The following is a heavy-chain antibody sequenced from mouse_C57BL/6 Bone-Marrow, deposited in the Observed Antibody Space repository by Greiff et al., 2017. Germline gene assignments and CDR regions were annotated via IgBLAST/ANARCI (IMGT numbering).Heavy chain of an antibody. V-gene: IGHV14-4*01. J-gene: IGHJ2*01. CDR2: IDPENGDT. Sequence: VHVKQSGAELVSPGASVKLSCTASGFNIKDDYMHWVKQRPEQGLEWIGWIDPENGDTEYASKFQGKATITADTSSNTAYLQLSSLTSEDTAVYYCTHYYGSSYEYWGQGTTLTVSS. CDR3: THYYGSSYEY. D-gene: IGHD1-1*01. CDR1: GFNIKDDY.